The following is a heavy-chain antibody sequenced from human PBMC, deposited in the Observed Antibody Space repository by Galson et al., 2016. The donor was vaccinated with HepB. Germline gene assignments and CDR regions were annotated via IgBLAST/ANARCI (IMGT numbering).Heavy chain of an antibody. CDR2: IWYDGSNK. V-gene: IGHV3-33*01. J-gene: IGHJ6*02. CDR3: ARDLRELLADFYYNFYAMDV. Sequence: SLRLSCAASGFTFSSYGMHWVRQAPGKGLEWVAVIWYDGSNKYYADPVKGRFTISRDNSKNTLYLQMNSLRAEDTAVYYCARDLRELLADFYYNFYAMDVWGQGTTVTVSS. CDR1: GFTFSSYG. D-gene: IGHD3-10*01.